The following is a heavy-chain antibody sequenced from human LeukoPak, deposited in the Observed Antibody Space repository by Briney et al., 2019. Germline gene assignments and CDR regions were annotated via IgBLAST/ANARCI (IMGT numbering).Heavy chain of an antibody. D-gene: IGHD3-3*01. Sequence: VASVKVSCKASGYTFTGYYMHWVRQAPGQGLEWMGWINPNSGGTNYAQKFQGRVTMTRDTSISTAYRELSRLRSDDTAVYYCARVPYDFWSGYPNGESDYWGQGTLVTVSS. CDR3: ARVPYDFWSGYPNGESDY. J-gene: IGHJ4*02. CDR2: INPNSGGT. V-gene: IGHV1-2*02. CDR1: GYTFTGYY.